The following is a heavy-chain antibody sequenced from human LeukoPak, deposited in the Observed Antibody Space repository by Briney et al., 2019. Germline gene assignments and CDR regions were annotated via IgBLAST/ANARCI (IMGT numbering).Heavy chain of an antibody. D-gene: IGHD5-24*01. CDR3: AREMATEFLRRYYYYYMDV. J-gene: IGHJ6*03. CDR1: GFTFSSYA. Sequence: GGSLRLSCAASGFTFSSYAMHWVRQAPGKGLEWVAVISYDGSNKYYADSVKGRFTISRDNSKNTLYLQMNSLRAEDTAVYYCAREMATEFLRRYYYYYMDVWGKGTTVTVSS. CDR2: ISYDGSNK. V-gene: IGHV3-30*04.